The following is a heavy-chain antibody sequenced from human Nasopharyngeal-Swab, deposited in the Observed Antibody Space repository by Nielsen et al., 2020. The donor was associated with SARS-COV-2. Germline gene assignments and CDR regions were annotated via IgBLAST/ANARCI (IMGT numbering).Heavy chain of an antibody. V-gene: IGHV1-69*06. CDR3: ARAGEQQLLYYYYMDV. J-gene: IGHJ6*03. Sequence: SVKVSCKASGGTFSSYAISWVRQAPGQGLEWMGGIIPIFGTANYAQKFQGRVTITADKSTSTAYMELSSLRSEDTAVYYCARAGEQQLLYYYYMDVWGKGTTVNRLL. CDR1: GGTFSSYA. CDR2: IIPIFGTA. D-gene: IGHD6-13*01.